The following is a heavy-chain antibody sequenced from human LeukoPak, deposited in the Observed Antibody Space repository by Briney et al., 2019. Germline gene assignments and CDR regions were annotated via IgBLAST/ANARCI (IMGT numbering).Heavy chain of an antibody. CDR3: ARDGLRYFDWLLSGGFDP. V-gene: IGHV4-59*12. CDR2: IYYSGST. J-gene: IGHJ5*02. Sequence: KPSETLSLTCTVSGGSINSYYWSWIRQPPGKGLEWIGYIYYSGSTNYNPSLKSRVTISVDTSKNQFSLKLSSVTAADTAVYYCARDGLRYFDWLLSGGFDPWGQGTLVTVSS. D-gene: IGHD3-9*01. CDR1: GGSINSYY.